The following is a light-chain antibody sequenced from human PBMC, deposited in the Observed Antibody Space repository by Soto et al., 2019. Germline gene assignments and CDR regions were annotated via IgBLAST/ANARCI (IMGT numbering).Light chain of an antibody. Sequence: DIVMTQSPDSLAVSLGERATINCKSSQSVLYSSNNKNYLAWYQQKPGQPPKLLIFWASTRDSGVPDRFGGSGSRTDFTLTISRLQAEDVAVYYCQHYYTTPYTFGQGTKLEIK. CDR3: QHYYTTPYT. CDR2: WAS. CDR1: QSVLYSSNNKNY. J-gene: IGKJ2*01. V-gene: IGKV4-1*01.